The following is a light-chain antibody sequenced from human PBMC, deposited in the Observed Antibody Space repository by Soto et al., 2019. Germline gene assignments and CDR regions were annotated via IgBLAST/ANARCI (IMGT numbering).Light chain of an antibody. J-gene: IGLJ2*01. CDR3: RSDTSSSTLV. V-gene: IGLV2-14*01. CDR2: EVS. CDR1: SSDVGGNNY. Sequence: QSALTQPASVSGSPGQSITISCTGTSSDVGGNNYVSWYQHHPGTSPKLMIYEVSNRPSGVSNRFSGSKSGNTAFLTIFGLQAEDEADYYCRSDTSSSTLVFGGGTKVTVL.